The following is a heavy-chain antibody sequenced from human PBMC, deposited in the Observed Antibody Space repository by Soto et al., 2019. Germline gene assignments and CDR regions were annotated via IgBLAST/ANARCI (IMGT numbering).Heavy chain of an antibody. CDR3: AQGSGSSAPPYYYYGMDV. Sequence: ASVKVSCKASGYTFTGYYMHWVRQAPGQGLEWMGWINPNSGGTNYAQKFQGRVTMTRDTSISTAYMELSRLRSDDTAVYYCAQGSGSSAPPYYYYGMDVWGQGTTVTVSS. CDR1: GYTFTGYY. D-gene: IGHD3-10*01. V-gene: IGHV1-2*02. J-gene: IGHJ6*02. CDR2: INPNSGGT.